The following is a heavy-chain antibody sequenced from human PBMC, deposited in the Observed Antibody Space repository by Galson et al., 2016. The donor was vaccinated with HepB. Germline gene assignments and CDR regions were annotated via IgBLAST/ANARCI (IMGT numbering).Heavy chain of an antibody. V-gene: IGHV3-23*01. CDR1: EFTFSSYA. J-gene: IGHJ4*02. CDR2: ISGRAGST. Sequence: SLRLSCAAYEFTFSSYAMSWVRQAPGKGLEWVSAISGRAGSTNYADSVKGRFTISRDNSKNTLELQMNSLRAEDTAVYYCAKHVSGYYVSAHFDYWGQGTLVTVSS. D-gene: IGHD3-22*01. CDR3: AKHVSGYYVSAHFDY.